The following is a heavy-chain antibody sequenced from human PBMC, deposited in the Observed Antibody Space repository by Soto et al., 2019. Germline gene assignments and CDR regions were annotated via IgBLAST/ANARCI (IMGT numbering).Heavy chain of an antibody. V-gene: IGHV1-18*01. Sequence: QVKLVQSGAEVKKPGASVKVSCKASGYTFTSYGISWVRQAPGQGLEWMGWISTYNGNTKYAQKLQGRVTMTTDTPTTTAYMGLRRLRPDATPWFYCGREMVRGVGSDYWARGPWSPSPQ. CDR3: GREMVRGVGSDY. D-gene: IGHD3-10*01. J-gene: IGHJ4*02. CDR1: GYTFTSYG. CDR2: ISTYNGNT.